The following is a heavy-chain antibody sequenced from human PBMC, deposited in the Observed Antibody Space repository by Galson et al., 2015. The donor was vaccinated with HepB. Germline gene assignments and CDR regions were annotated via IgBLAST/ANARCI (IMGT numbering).Heavy chain of an antibody. CDR2: IYWDGDR. V-gene: IGHV2-5*02. CDR1: GFSLSTSGVG. CDR3: ACYSLFDY. D-gene: IGHD4-11*01. Sequence: ALVKPTQTLTLTCTFSGFSLSTSGVGVGWIRQPPGKALEWLTVIYWDGDRHYSPSLESRLTITKDTSKNQVVLTMTNLDPVDTATYYCACYSLFDYWGPGTLVTVSS. J-gene: IGHJ4*02.